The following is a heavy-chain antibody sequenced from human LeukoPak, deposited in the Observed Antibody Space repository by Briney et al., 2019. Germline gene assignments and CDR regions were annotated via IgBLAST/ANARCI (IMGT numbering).Heavy chain of an antibody. V-gene: IGHV3-9*01. CDR2: ISWNSGRI. CDR1: GFTFDDYA. CDR3: AKDSGPDEISGYQQK. D-gene: IGHD3-22*01. J-gene: IGHJ4*02. Sequence: PGGSLRLSCAASGFTFDDYAMHWVRQAPGKGLEWVSGISWNSGRIAYADSVKGRFTISRDNAKNSLYLQMNSLRAEDTALCFSAKDSGPDEISGYQQKWGQGTLVTVSS.